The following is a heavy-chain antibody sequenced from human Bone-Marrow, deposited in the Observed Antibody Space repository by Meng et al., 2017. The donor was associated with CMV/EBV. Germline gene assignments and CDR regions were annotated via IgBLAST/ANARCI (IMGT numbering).Heavy chain of an antibody. V-gene: IGHV1-2*02. CDR2: INPKTGGT. D-gene: IGHD3-9*01. CDR1: FSGYH. J-gene: IGHJ4*02. CDR3: ARALDDILTGYYTTHYFDY. Sequence: FSGYHMHWVRQAPGQGLEWMGWINPKTGGTNYAQKFQGRVTMTRDTSISTAYMELGRLRSDDTAVYYCARALDDILTGYYTTHYFDYWGQGTLVTVSS.